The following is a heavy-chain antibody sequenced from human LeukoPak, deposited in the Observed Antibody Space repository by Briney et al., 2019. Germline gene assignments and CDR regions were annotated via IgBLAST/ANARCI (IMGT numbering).Heavy chain of an antibody. D-gene: IGHD1-26*01. J-gene: IGHJ6*04. CDR2: IYTSGST. CDR1: GGSISSGSYY. Sequence: NSSETLSLTCTVSGGSISSGSYYWNWIRQPAGKGLEWIGRIYTSGSTNYNPSLKSRVTVSVDTSKNQFSLKLSSVTAADTAVYYCARALGRPNRSPVLDVWGKGTTVTVSS. CDR3: ARALGRPNRSPVLDV. V-gene: IGHV4-61*02.